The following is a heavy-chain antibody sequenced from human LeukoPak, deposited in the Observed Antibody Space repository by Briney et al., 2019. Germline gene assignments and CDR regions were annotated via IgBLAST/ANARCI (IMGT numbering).Heavy chain of an antibody. Sequence: ASVKVSCKASGYTFTSYYMHWVRQAPGQGLEWMGIINPSGGSTSYAQKFQGRVTMTRDTSTSTVYIELSSLRSEDTAVYYCAREPYSYDLDYWGQGTLVTVSS. D-gene: IGHD5-18*01. J-gene: IGHJ4*02. CDR2: INPSGGST. V-gene: IGHV1-46*01. CDR1: GYTFTSYY. CDR3: AREPYSYDLDY.